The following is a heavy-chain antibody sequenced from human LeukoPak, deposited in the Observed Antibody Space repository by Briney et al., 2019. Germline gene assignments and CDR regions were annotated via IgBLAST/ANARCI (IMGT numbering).Heavy chain of an antibody. J-gene: IGHJ4*02. CDR2: IYPGDSDT. CDR3: ARWGRAVSGLSRHTFDY. V-gene: IGHV5-51*01. CDR1: GYSITNYW. D-gene: IGHD3-16*01. Sequence: GESLKISCKGSGYSITNYWIAWVRQMPGIGLEWMGIIYPGDSDTRYSPSFQGQVTISADKSISTAYLQWSSLKASDTAMYYCARWGRAVSGLSRHTFDYWGQGTLVTVSS.